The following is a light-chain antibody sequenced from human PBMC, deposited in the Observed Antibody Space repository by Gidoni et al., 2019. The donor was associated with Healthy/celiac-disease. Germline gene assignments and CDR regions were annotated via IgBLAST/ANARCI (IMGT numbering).Light chain of an antibody. V-gene: IGKV1-39*01. Sequence: IQITQSPSPLSASVGDRVTITCRASQTISSSINLYHQKPGKDPKLLIYAASSLQSGVPSRFSGSGSETDFTLTISSLQPEDSATYYCQQSYSTPLYTFGQGTKLEIK. CDR3: QQSYSTPLYT. J-gene: IGKJ2*01. CDR1: QTISSS. CDR2: AAS.